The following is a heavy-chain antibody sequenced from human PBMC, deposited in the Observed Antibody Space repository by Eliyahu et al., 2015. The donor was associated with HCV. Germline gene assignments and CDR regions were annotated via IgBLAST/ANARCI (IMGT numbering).Heavy chain of an antibody. CDR1: GLXXVSSYG. CDR3: ATTPQGYNNLYFDL. CDR2: IPYDGSNK. V-gene: IGHV3-30*03. Sequence: QAQLVESGGGVVQPGRSLRLSCAASGLXXVSSYGXHWVRQAPGKGLEWVALIPYDGSNKEYADSVKGRFTISRDSSKKTLYLQMNSLRVEDTAVYFCATTPQGYNNLYFDLWGRGTLVTVSS. J-gene: IGHJ2*01. D-gene: IGHD1-14*01.